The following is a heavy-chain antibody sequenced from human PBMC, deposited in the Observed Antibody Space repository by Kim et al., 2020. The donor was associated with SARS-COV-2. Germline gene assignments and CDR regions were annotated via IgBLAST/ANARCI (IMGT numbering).Heavy chain of an antibody. J-gene: IGHJ4*02. CDR3: AKNKNFYASGSSAYYDS. Sequence: SVKGRFSSSRDNSQSTVYLQMNSLRAEDTAIYYCAKNKNFYASGSSAYYDSWGQGTLVTVSS. V-gene: IGHV3-23*01. D-gene: IGHD3-10*01.